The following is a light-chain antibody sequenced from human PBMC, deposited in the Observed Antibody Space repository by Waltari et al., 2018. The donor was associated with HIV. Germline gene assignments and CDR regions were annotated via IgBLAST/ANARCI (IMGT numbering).Light chain of an antibody. Sequence: VMTQSPATLSVSPGERATLSCRASQAVSINLAWYQQKRGQVPRLLIFGASTRAPGVPARFSGSGSGTEFTLTISSVQSEDFAVYYCQQYSDWPPWTFGQGTKVEI. CDR1: QAVSIN. CDR2: GAS. CDR3: QQYSDWPPWT. V-gene: IGKV3-15*01. J-gene: IGKJ1*01.